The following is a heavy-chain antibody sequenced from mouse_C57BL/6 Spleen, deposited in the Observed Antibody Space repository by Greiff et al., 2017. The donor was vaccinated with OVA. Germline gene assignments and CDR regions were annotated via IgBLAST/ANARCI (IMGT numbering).Heavy chain of an antibody. D-gene: IGHD3-1*01. CDR1: GYTFTDYY. CDR3: ARSGRTYAMDY. Sequence: VQLQQSGPELVEPGASVKISCKASGYTFTDYYMNWVKQSHGKSLEWIGDINPNNGGTSYNQKFKGKATLTVDKSSSTAYMELRSLTSEDSAVYYCARSGRTYAMDYWGQGTSVTVSS. V-gene: IGHV1-26*01. J-gene: IGHJ4*01. CDR2: INPNNGGT.